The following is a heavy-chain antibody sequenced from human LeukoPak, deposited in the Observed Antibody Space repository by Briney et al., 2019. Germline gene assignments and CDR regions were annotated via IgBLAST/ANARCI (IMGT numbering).Heavy chain of an antibody. CDR3: ARGNRLDGSYPYGYYYYGMDV. CDR2: IYYSGST. Sequence: SETLSLTCTVSGGSISSGGYYWSWIRQHPGKGLEWIGYIYYSGSTYYNPSLKSRVTISVDTSKNQFSLKLSSVTAADTAVYFCARGNRLDGSYPYGYYYYGMDVWGQGTTVTVSS. V-gene: IGHV4-31*03. CDR1: GGSISSGGYY. D-gene: IGHD3-10*01. J-gene: IGHJ6*01.